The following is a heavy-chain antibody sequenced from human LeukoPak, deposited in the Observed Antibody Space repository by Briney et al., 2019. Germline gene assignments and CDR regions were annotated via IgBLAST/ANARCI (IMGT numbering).Heavy chain of an antibody. J-gene: IGHJ4*02. D-gene: IGHD6-19*01. CDR1: RDSISNYY. CDR2: MYNRGST. V-gene: IGHV4-59*01. Sequence: SETLPLTCPVSRDSISNYYWSWIRQSPAKKLEWIGYMYNRGSTIYNPSLKSRVTISTDTSKNQFSLRLTSVTAADTAVYYCARAEKAVTGTLDYWGQGTLITVSS. CDR3: ARAEKAVTGTLDY.